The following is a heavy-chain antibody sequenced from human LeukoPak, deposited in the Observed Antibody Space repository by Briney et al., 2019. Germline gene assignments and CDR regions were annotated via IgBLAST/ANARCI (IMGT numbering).Heavy chain of an antibody. CDR1: GFSVSTNY. D-gene: IGHD4-17*01. CDR3: AKMTTVTTNFDY. CDR2: IYSGGTT. V-gene: IGHV3-53*01. Sequence: GGSLRLSCAASGFSVSTNYISWVRQAPGKGLEWVSVIYSGGTTYYADSVKGRFTISRDNSKNTLYLQMNSLRAEDTAVYYCAKMTTVTTNFDYWGQGTLVTVSS. J-gene: IGHJ4*02.